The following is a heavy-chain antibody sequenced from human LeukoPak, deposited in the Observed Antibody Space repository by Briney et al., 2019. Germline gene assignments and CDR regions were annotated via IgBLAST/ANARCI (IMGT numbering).Heavy chain of an antibody. V-gene: IGHV4-59*08. CDR2: IYYSGST. D-gene: IGHD3-10*01. J-gene: IGHJ6*02. Sequence: SETLSLTCTVSGGSISSYYWSWIRQPPGKGLEWIGYIYYSGSTNYNPSLKSRVTISVDTSKNQFSLKLSSVTAADTAVYYCARNRRTYYYGSGSQNSYYYGMDVWGQGTTVTVSS. CDR3: ARNRRTYYYGSGSQNSYYYGMDV. CDR1: GGSISSYY.